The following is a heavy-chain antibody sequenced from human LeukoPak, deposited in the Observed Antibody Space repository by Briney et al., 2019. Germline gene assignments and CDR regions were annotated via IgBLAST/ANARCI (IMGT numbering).Heavy chain of an antibody. J-gene: IGHJ4*02. CDR3: ARGGRTSVGASYFDN. D-gene: IGHD2-15*01. V-gene: IGHV4-38-2*01. CDR1: GFSISSGYY. CDR2: INHGGSV. Sequence: SETLSLTCDVSGFSISSGYYWGWIRQPPGKGLEWIGSINHGGSVFHNPSFKSRLTISRDMSKNRFSLTLSSVTATDTAAYYCARGGRTSVGASYFDNWGQGMLVIVSS.